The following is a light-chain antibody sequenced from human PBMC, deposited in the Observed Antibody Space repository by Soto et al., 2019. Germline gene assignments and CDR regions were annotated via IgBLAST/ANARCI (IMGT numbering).Light chain of an antibody. J-gene: IGLJ2*01. CDR1: SRDVGGYNY. Sequence: QSALTQPASVSGSPGQSITISCTGTSRDVGGYNYVSWHQQHPGKAPKVIITEVSNRPSGVSNRFSGSKSGNTASPTISGLQAEDEADYYCSSYISSSTFVVFGGGTKVTVL. CDR3: SSYISSSTFVV. CDR2: EVS. V-gene: IGLV2-14*01.